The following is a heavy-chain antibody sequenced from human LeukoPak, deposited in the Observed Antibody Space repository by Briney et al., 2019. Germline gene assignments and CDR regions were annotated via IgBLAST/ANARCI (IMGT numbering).Heavy chain of an antibody. CDR1: GGSISSYY. J-gene: IGHJ5*02. Sequence: PSETLSLTCTVSGGSISSYYWSWIRQPPGKGLEWIGYIYYSGSTNYNPSLKSRVTISVDTSKNQFSLKLSSVTAADTAVYYCARQSIAVAGNNWFDPWGQGTLVTVSS. CDR2: IYYSGST. D-gene: IGHD6-19*01. V-gene: IGHV4-59*08. CDR3: ARQSIAVAGNNWFDP.